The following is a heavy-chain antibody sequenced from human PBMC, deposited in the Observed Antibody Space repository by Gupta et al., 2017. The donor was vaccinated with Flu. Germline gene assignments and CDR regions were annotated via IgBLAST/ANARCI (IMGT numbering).Heavy chain of an antibody. CDR1: GFTFSSYA. J-gene: IGHJ5*02. Sequence: EVQLLESGGGLVQPGGSLRLSCAASGFTFSSYAMSWVRQAPGKGLEWVSAISGSGGSTYYADSGKGRVTISRDNSKNTLYLQMNSLRAEETAVDYCAKDVEPLGGVVGSWFDPGGQGTLVTVSS. CDR3: AKDVEPLGGVVGSWFDP. D-gene: IGHD2-15*01. V-gene: IGHV3-23*01. CDR2: ISGSGGST.